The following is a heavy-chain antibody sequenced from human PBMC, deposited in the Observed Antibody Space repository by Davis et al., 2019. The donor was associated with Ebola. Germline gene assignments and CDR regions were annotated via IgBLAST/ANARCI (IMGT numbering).Heavy chain of an antibody. V-gene: IGHV3-7*03. J-gene: IGHJ2*01. CDR3: ARVGQLWFYWYFDL. CDR2: IKQDGNER. D-gene: IGHD5-18*01. Sequence: GGSLRLSCAASGFAFSSAWMTWVRQAPGKGLEWVANIKQDGNERFYVDSVKGRFTISRDNAKNSLYLQMNNLRAEDTAVYYCARVGQLWFYWYFDLWGRGTLVTVSS. CDR1: GFAFSSAW.